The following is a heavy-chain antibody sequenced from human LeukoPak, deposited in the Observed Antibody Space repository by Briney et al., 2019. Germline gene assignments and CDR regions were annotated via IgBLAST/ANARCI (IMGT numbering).Heavy chain of an antibody. Sequence: GESLKISCKGSGYSFTSYWIGWVRQMPGKGLEWMGIIYPGDSDTRYSPSFQGQVTISVDKSISTAYLQWSSLKASDTAMYYCATYAAFVSHHDAFDIWGQGTMVTVSS. CDR1: GYSFTSYW. V-gene: IGHV5-51*01. CDR2: IYPGDSDT. J-gene: IGHJ3*02. CDR3: ATYAAFVSHHDAFDI. D-gene: IGHD3-3*02.